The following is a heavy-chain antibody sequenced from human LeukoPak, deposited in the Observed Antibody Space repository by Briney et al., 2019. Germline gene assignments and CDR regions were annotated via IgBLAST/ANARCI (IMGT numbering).Heavy chain of an antibody. CDR1: GPSITSSNYY. Sequence: SETLSLTCSVSGPSITSSNYYWAWLRQSTGKGLERIGHIYYSGSTNYNPSLKSRVTISVDTSKNQFSLKLTSVTAADTAVYYCARISPLPLARLWFDSWCQGTPVTVSS. D-gene: IGHD2-21*01. CDR2: IYYSGST. CDR3: ARISPLPLARLWFDS. J-gene: IGHJ5*01. V-gene: IGHV4-39*01.